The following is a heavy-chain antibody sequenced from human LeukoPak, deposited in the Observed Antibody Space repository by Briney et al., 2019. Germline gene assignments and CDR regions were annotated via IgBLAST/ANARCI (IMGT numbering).Heavy chain of an antibody. CDR3: ARDDGGYEAYFDY. D-gene: IGHD5-12*01. CDR1: GYTFTGYY. CDR2: INPNSGGT. Sequence: ASVKVSCKASGYTFTGYYMHWVRQAPGQGLECMGWINPNSGGTNYAQKFQGRVTMTRDTSISTAYMELSRLRPDDTAVYYCARDDGGYEAYFDYWGQGTLVTVSS. V-gene: IGHV1-2*02. J-gene: IGHJ4*02.